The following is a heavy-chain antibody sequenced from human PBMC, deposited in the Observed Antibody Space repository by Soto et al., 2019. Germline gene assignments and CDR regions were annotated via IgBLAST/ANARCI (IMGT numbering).Heavy chain of an antibody. CDR1: GCTFLSYA. V-gene: IGHV1-69*13. D-gene: IGHD2-2*02. J-gene: IGHJ6*02. CDR3: ASGGYCSSTSCYTDYYYYGMDV. CDR2: IIPIVGTA. Sequence: SVQVSFRASGCTFLSYAISGVRQAPGQGLEWMGGIIPIVGTANYAQKFQGRVTITADESTSTAYMELSSLRSEDTAVYYCASGGYCSSTSCYTDYYYYGMDVWGQGTTVTVSS.